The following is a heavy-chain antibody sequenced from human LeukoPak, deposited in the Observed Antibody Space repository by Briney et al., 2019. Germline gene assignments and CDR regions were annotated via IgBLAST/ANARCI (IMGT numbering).Heavy chain of an antibody. V-gene: IGHV4-59*01. CDR2: IYYSGST. J-gene: IGHJ4*02. Sequence: SETLSLTCTVSGGSISSYYWSWIRQPPGEGLEWIGYIYYSGSTNYNPSLKSRVTISVDTSKNQFSLKLSSVTAADTAVYYCARLTALYYFDYWGQGTLVTVSS. CDR1: GGSISSYY. D-gene: IGHD2-15*01. CDR3: ARLTALYYFDY.